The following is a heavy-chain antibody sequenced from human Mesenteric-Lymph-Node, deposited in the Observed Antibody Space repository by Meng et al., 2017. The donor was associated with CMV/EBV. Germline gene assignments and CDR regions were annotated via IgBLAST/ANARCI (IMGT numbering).Heavy chain of an antibody. CDR1: GFTFSSYA. V-gene: IGHV3-23*01. D-gene: IGHD3-10*01. Sequence: GESLKISCAASGFTFSSYAVSWVRQAPGKGLEWVSVISGSGGSTYYADSVKGRFTISRDNSKNTLYLQMSSLRAEDTAVYYCAKDLGNYYWYGLDVWGQGTTVTVSS. CDR2: ISGSGGST. J-gene: IGHJ6*02. CDR3: AKDLGNYYWYGLDV.